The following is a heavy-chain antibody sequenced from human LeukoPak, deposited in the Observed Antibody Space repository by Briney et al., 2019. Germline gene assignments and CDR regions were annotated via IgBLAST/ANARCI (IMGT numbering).Heavy chain of an antibody. CDR3: AKDRLLRYYDSSAYPDY. J-gene: IGHJ4*02. CDR2: ISGSGGGT. CDR1: GFTFSNYA. Sequence: PGGSLRLSCAASGFTFSNYAMSWVRQAPGKGLEWVSAISGSGGGTYYADSVKGRFTISRDNSKNTLYLQMNSLRAEDTAVYYCAKDRLLRYYDSSAYPDYWGQGTLVTVSS. V-gene: IGHV3-23*01. D-gene: IGHD3-22*01.